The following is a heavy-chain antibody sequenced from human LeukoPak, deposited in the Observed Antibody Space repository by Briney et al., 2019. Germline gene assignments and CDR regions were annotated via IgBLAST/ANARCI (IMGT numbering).Heavy chain of an antibody. Sequence: SETLSLTCAVYGGSFSGYYWSWIRQPPGKGLEWIGEINHSGSTNYNPSLKSRVTISVDTSKNQLSLKLSSVTAADTAVYYCARRGYSYGLDFDYWGQGTLVTVSS. V-gene: IGHV4-34*01. J-gene: IGHJ4*02. CDR3: ARRGYSYGLDFDY. D-gene: IGHD5-18*01. CDR1: GGSFSGYY. CDR2: INHSGST.